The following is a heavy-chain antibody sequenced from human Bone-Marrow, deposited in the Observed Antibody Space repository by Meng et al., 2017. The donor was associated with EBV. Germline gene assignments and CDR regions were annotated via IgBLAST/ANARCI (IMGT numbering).Heavy chain of an antibody. CDR1: GGTFSSSA. CDR3: ARPNGYYYYYGLDV. J-gene: IGHJ6*02. V-gene: IGHV1-69*01. Sequence: QVKLVQCGAEVKKPGSSVKVSCKASGGTFSSSAISWVRQAPGQGLEWMGGIIPIFGTGSYAQKFQGRVTITADESTSTAYMELSSLRSEDTAVYYCARPNGYYYYYGLDVWGQGTAVTVSS. CDR2: IIPIFGTG.